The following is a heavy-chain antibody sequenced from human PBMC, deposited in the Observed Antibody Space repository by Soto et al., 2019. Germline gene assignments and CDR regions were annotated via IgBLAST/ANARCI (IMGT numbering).Heavy chain of an antibody. CDR3: GREGRGYASSGYFAY. V-gene: IGHV4-59*01. D-gene: IGHD3-22*01. J-gene: IGHJ4*02. CDR1: GGSISSYY. Sequence: ASETLSLTCTVSGGSISSYYWSWIRQPPGKGLEWIGYIYYSGSTNYNPSLKSRVTISVDASKKQFSLKLSTVTAADTAVDYCGREGRGYASSGYFAYGGQGPLVTVSS. CDR2: IYYSGST.